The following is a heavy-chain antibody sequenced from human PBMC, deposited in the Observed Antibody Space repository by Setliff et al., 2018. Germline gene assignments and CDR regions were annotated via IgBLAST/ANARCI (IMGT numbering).Heavy chain of an antibody. CDR1: GGSISSSSYY. J-gene: IGHJ6*03. D-gene: IGHD4-4*01. CDR2: IYYSGST. V-gene: IGHV4-39*01. Sequence: LSLTCTVSGGSISSSSYYWGWIRQPPGKGLEWIGSIYYSGSTYYNPSPKSRVTIAVDTSKNQFSLKLSSVAAADTAVYYCARGVTRPIYYYYYYMDVWGKGTTVTVSS. CDR3: ARGVTRPIYYYYYYMDV.